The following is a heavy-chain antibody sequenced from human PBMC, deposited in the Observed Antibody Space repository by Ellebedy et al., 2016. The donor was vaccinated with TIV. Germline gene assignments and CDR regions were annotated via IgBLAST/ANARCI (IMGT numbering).Heavy chain of an antibody. J-gene: IGHJ4*02. V-gene: IGHV4-59*08. D-gene: IGHD2-15*01. CDR2: IYYSGST. Sequence: MPSETLSLTCTVSGGSISSYYWSWIRQPPGKGLEWIGYIYYSGSTNYNPSLKSRVTISVDTSKNQVSLKLTSVTAADTAVYSCARARVVETRGFDYWGQGTLVTVSS. CDR3: ARARVVETRGFDY. CDR1: GGSISSYY.